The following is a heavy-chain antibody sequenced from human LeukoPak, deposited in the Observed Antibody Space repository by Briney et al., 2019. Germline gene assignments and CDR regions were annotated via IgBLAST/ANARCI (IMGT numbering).Heavy chain of an antibody. Sequence: GGSLRLSCAASGFTFSSYWMYWVRQAPGKGLVWVSRIDSDGSTTSYADSVKGRFTISRDNAKNTLYLQMNSLRAEDTAVYYCTKDDDSTSYYFDYWGQGTLVTVSS. CDR3: TKDDDSTSYYFDY. D-gene: IGHD2-2*01. V-gene: IGHV3-74*01. CDR1: GFTFSSYW. CDR2: IDSDGSTT. J-gene: IGHJ4*02.